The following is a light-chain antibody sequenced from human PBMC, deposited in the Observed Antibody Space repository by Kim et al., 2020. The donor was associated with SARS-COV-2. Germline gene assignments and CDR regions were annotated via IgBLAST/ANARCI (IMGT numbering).Light chain of an antibody. CDR3: NSRDSSGNHLWV. Sequence: LGQTVRITCQGDSLRSYYASWYQQKPGQAPVLVIYGKNNRPSGIPDRFSGSSSGNTASLTITGAQAEDEADYYCNSRDSSGNHLWVFGGGTKVTVL. CDR2: GKN. V-gene: IGLV3-19*01. J-gene: IGLJ3*02. CDR1: SLRSYY.